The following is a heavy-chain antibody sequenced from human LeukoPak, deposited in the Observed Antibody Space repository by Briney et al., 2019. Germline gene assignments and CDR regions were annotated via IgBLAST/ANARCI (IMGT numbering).Heavy chain of an antibody. V-gene: IGHV4-39*07. CDR3: AREEIHWYFDL. Sequence: SETLSLTCTVSGGSISSSSYYWGWIRQPPGKGLEWIGSIYYSGSTYYNPSLKSRVTISVDTSKNQFSLKLSSVTAADTAVYYCAREEIHWYFDLWGQGTLVTVSS. J-gene: IGHJ2*01. D-gene: IGHD5-24*01. CDR2: IYYSGST. CDR1: GGSISSSSYY.